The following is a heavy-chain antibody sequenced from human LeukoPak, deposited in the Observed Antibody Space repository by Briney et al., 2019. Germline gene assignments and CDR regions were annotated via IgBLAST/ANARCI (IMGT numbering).Heavy chain of an antibody. V-gene: IGHV3-49*03. CDR2: IRSKAYGGTT. CDR3: TRGPDYYDAFDI. Sequence: PGGSLRLSCTASGFTFGDYAISWFRQAPGKGLEWVGFIRSKAYGGTTEYAASVKGRFTISRDDSKSISYLQMNSLKTEDTAVYYCTRGPDYYDAFDIWGQGTMVTVSS. CDR1: GFTFGDYA. D-gene: IGHD3-10*01. J-gene: IGHJ3*02.